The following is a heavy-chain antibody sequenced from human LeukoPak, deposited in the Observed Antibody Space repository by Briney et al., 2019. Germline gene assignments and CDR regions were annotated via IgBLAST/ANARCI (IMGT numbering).Heavy chain of an antibody. V-gene: IGHV3-21*01. CDR3: ARADCSGSTCYLRRSWFDP. J-gene: IGHJ5*02. Sequence: GGSLILSCAASGFTFSSFDMNWVRQAPGKGLEWVSSISTSSRYIYYRDSVEGRFTISRDDAKNSLYLQMNSLRVEDTAVYYCARADCSGSTCYLRRSWFDPWGQGTLVTVSS. CDR1: GFTFSSFD. D-gene: IGHD2-2*01. CDR2: ISTSSRYI.